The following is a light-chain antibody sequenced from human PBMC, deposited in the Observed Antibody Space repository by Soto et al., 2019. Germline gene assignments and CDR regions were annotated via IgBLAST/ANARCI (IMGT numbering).Light chain of an antibody. CDR2: DVS. CDR1: GSDVGSSNG. CDR3: SSYTSTSTYV. V-gene: IGLV2-18*02. J-gene: IGLJ1*01. Sequence: QSALTQPTSVSGSPGQSVTISCTGTGSDVGSSNGVSWYQQPPGTAPKLMIYDVSNRPSGVPDRFSGSKSGNTASLTISGLQAEDEADYYCSSYTSTSTYVFGTGTKVTVL.